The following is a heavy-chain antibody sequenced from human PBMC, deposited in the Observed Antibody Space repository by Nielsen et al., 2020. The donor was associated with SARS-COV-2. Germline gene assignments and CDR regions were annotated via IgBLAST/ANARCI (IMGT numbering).Heavy chain of an antibody. CDR3: AGHTMVRGVTNGMDV. CDR1: GYSFTSYW. Sequence: GESLKISCKGSGYSFTSYWIGWVRQMPGKGLEWMGIIYPGDSDTRYSPSFQGQVTISADKSISTAYLQWSSLKASDTAMYYCAGHTMVRGVTNGMDVWGQGTTVTVSS. CDR2: IYPGDSDT. J-gene: IGHJ6*02. V-gene: IGHV5-51*01. D-gene: IGHD3-10*01.